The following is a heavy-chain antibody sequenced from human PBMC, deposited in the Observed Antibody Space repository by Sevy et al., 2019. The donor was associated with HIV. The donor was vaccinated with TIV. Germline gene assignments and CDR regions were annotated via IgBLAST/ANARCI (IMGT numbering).Heavy chain of an antibody. J-gene: IGHJ4*02. Sequence: GGSLRLSCAASGFTFTNTWMSWVRQAPGKGLEWVGRIKSKTDGGTGDYAAPVKGRFSISRDDSKNTLILQMNSLKTEDTAVYYCTTGDPYNRYGYMRPYFFDYWGQGTLVTVSS. V-gene: IGHV3-15*01. CDR3: TTGDPYNRYGYMRPYFFDY. CDR2: IKSKTDGGTG. CDR1: GFTFTNTW. D-gene: IGHD5-18*01.